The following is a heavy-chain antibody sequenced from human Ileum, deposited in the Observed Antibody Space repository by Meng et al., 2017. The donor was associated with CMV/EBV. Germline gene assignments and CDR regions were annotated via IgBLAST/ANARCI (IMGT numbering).Heavy chain of an antibody. Sequence: QLHLHGSGPRLLQPSETLSLPCTVTGGSLTSYYWTWIRQPAGKGLEWIGRIHPTGTTDDNPSLRSRVSMSLDKSKNQFSLKLTSVTAADTAVYYRARAAARGVPVDLWGQGTLVTVSS. V-gene: IGHV4-4*07. CDR2: IHPTGTT. CDR3: ARAAARGVPVDL. D-gene: IGHD3-10*01. CDR1: GGSLTSYY. J-gene: IGHJ5*02.